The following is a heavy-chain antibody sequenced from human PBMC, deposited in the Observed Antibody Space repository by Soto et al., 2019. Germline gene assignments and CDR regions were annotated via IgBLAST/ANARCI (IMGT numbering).Heavy chain of an antibody. D-gene: IGHD6-13*01. V-gene: IGHV1-2*02. CDR1: GYTLTGYY. CDR2: INPNSGGT. CDR3: ARFPLDSSSWPYYYYYGMDV. J-gene: IGHJ6*02. Sequence: GTSVKVSCKASGYTLTGYYMHWVRQAHLQGLEWMGWINPNSGGTNYAQKFQGRVTMTRDTSISTAYMELSRLRSDDTAVYYCARFPLDSSSWPYYYYYGMDVWGQGTTVTVSS.